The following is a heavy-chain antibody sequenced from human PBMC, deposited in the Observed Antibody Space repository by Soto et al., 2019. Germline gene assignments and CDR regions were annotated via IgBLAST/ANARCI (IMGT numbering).Heavy chain of an antibody. CDR2: IVVGSGNT. V-gene: IGHV1-58*01. CDR3: AAASIPIFGVPHLSNAFDI. Sequence: ASVKVSCKASGFTFTSSAVQWVRQARGQRLEWIGWIVVGSGNTNYAQKFQERVTITRDMSTSTAYMELSSLRSEDTAVYYCAAASIPIFGVPHLSNAFDIWGQGTIRTV. CDR1: GFTFTSSA. D-gene: IGHD3-3*01. J-gene: IGHJ3*02.